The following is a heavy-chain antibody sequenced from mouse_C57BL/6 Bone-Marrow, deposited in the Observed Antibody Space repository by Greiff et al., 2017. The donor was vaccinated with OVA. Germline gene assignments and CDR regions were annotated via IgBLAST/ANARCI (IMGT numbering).Heavy chain of an antibody. CDR1: GYTFTDYN. CDR3: ARRGYPRCFDV. Sequence: EVQLQESGPELVKPGASVKIPCKASGYTFTDYNMDWVKQSHGKSLEWIGDINPNNGGTNYNQKFKGKATLTVDKSSSTAYMELRSLTSEDTAVYYCARRGYPRCFDVWGTGTTVTVSS. CDR2: INPNNGGT. D-gene: IGHD3-1*01. J-gene: IGHJ1*03. V-gene: IGHV1-18*01.